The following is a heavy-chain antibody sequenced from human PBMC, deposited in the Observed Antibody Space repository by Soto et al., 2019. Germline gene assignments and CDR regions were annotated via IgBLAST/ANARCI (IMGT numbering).Heavy chain of an antibody. CDR2: ISYDGSKK. CDR3: TRDQSSAFHY. Sequence: QVQLVESGGGVVQPGRSLRLSCAASGYTFSSYGMHWVRQAPGKGLEWVAVISYDGSKKYYVDSVKGRFTISRDNSKNTVYLQMNSLRGEDTAVYYCTRDQSSAFHYWGQGTLVTVSS. J-gene: IGHJ4*02. CDR1: GYTFSSYG. V-gene: IGHV3-30*03. D-gene: IGHD3-22*01.